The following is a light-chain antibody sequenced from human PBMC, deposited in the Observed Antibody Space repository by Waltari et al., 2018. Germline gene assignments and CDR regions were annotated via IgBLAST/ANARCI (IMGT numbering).Light chain of an antibody. Sequence: DIQMTQSPSSLSASVGDRVTITCRASQAIDIYLTWYQHKVGKAPKLLVFAASNLQSGVPTRFSGSGSGTEFTLTINSLQPEDVATYYCQHSYISPWTFGQGTKVQF. CDR1: QAIDIY. J-gene: IGKJ1*01. CDR3: QHSYISPWT. CDR2: AAS. V-gene: IGKV1-39*01.